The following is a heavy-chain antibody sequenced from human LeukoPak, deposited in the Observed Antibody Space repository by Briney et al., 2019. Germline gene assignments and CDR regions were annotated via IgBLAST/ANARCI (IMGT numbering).Heavy chain of an antibody. CDR3: ARTYYYDSSGYRDAFDI. CDR1: GFTFSSYW. D-gene: IGHD3-22*01. CDR2: INHSGST. V-gene: IGHV4-34*01. J-gene: IGHJ3*02. Sequence: GSLRLSCAASGFTFSSYWMSWIRQPPGKGLEWIGEINHSGSTNYNPSLKSRVTISVDTSKNQFSLKLSSVTAADTAVYYCARTYYYDSSGYRDAFDIWGQGTMVTVSS.